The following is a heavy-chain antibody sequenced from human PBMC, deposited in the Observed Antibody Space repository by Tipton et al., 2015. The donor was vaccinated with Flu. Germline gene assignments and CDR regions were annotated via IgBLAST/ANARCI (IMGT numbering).Heavy chain of an antibody. CDR3: ASDRYDILTGSFSWFYP. Sequence: TLSLTCTVSGDSITSSSFYWGWIRQPPGKGLEWIGSVSHSGSTSYNPSLKSRIVMSVDTSKSQFSLTLMSVTAADPAVYYCASDRYDILTGSFSWFYPSGPVTLVTVSS. J-gene: IGHJ5*02. D-gene: IGHD3-9*01. CDR1: GDSITSSSFY. CDR2: VSHSGST. V-gene: IGHV4-39*07.